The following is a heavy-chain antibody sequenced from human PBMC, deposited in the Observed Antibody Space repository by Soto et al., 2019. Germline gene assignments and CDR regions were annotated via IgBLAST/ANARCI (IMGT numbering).Heavy chain of an antibody. CDR3: AKDIEGDYGDYGYYYGMDV. D-gene: IGHD4-17*01. CDR2: ISYDGSNK. V-gene: IGHV3-30*18. Sequence: GGSLRLSCAASGFTFSSYGMHWVRQAPGKGLEWVAVISYDGSNKYYADSVKGRFTISRDNSKNTLYLQMNSLRAEDTAVYYCAKDIEGDYGDYGYYYGMDVWGQGTTVTVSS. CDR1: GFTFSSYG. J-gene: IGHJ6*02.